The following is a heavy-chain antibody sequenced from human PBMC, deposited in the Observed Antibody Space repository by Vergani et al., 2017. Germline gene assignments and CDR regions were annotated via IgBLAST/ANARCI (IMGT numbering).Heavy chain of an antibody. CDR2: IYNSGNG. V-gene: IGHV4-39*01. Sequence: QMQLQESGPGLVKASETLSLTCTVSGDSIISRSYYWGWIRQPPGKGLEWIGSIYNSGNGDSSSSLKSRVTISADTSKKQFSLRLTSVTAADTAVYYCVSGKYYTDRRTQFRGRYFDVWGRGTLVTVPS. CDR1: GDSIISRSYY. J-gene: IGHJ2*01. CDR3: VSGKYYTDRRTQFRGRYFDV. D-gene: IGHD3-3*01.